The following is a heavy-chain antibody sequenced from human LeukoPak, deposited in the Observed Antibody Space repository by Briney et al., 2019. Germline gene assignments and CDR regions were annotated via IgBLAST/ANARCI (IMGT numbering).Heavy chain of an antibody. J-gene: IGHJ5*02. CDR3: ARGYNWNYVLVWFDP. CDR2: IYTSGST. V-gene: IGHV4-4*09. D-gene: IGHD1-7*01. Sequence: SETLSLTCTVSGGSISSYYWSWIRQPPGKGLEWIGYIYTSGSTNYNPSLKSRVTISVDTSKNQFSLKLSSVTAADTAVYYCARGYNWNYVLVWFDPWARAPWSPSPQ. CDR1: GGSISSYY.